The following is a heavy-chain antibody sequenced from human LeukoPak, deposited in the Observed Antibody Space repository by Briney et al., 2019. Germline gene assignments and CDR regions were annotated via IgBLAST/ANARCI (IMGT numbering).Heavy chain of an antibody. V-gene: IGHV3-7*01. CDR3: AIFAGAVPGNLLL. J-gene: IGHJ6*04. D-gene: IGHD2-8*02. CDR1: EFTSSAFW. CDR2: INKDGTEK. Sequence: GGSLRFSCAASEFTSSAFWMTWVRRPPGKGLEWGANINKDGTEKEYVDSVKGRFSIFRDNAKNSVFLQMNSLRAEDTAVYYCAIFAGAVPGNLLLWGKGTTVIVSA.